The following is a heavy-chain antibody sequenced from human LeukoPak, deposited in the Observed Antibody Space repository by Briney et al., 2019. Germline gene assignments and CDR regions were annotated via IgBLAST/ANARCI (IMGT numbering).Heavy chain of an antibody. CDR3: ARDFYLDGYPYFDY. V-gene: IGHV4-59*01. CDR1: GGSISSYF. D-gene: IGHD5-24*01. J-gene: IGHJ4*02. CDR2: VYYSGAT. Sequence: KPSETLSLTCTVSGGSISSYFWSWIRQPPGKGLEWIGYVYYSGATNYNHYLKSRVTISVDTSKNQFSLKLSSVTAADTAVYFCARDFYLDGYPYFDYWGQGTLVTVSS.